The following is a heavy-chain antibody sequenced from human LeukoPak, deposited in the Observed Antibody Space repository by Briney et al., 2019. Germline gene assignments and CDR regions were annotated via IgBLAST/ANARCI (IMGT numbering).Heavy chain of an antibody. J-gene: IGHJ4*02. CDR2: IRYDGSNK. Sequence: GGSLRLSCAASGFTFSSYGMHWVRQAPGKGLEWVAFIRYDGSNKYYADSVKGRFTISRDNSKNTLYLQMNSLRVEDTAIYYCARGGSCSGGNCKYTRKEIDYWGQGTLVTVSS. CDR3: ARGGSCSGGNCKYTRKEIDY. V-gene: IGHV3-30*02. CDR1: GFTFSSYG. D-gene: IGHD2-15*01.